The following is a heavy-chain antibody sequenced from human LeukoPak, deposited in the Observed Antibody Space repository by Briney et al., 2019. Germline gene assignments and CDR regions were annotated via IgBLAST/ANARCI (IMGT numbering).Heavy chain of an antibody. V-gene: IGHV4-4*07. CDR3: ARDLRTGTTGWFDP. CDR1: GGSISSYY. J-gene: IGHJ5*02. D-gene: IGHD1-7*01. Sequence: SETLSLTCTVSGGSISSYYWSWIRQPAGKGLEWIGRIYTGGSTNYNPSLKSRVTMSVDTSKNQFSLKLSSVTAADTAVYYCARDLRTGTTGWFDPWGQGTLVTVSS. CDR2: IYTGGST.